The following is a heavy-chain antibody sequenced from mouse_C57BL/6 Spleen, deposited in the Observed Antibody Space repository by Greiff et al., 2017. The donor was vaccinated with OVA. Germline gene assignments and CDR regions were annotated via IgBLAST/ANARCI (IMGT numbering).Heavy chain of an antibody. J-gene: IGHJ3*01. Sequence: QVHVKQSGAELARPGASVKLSCKASGYTFTSYGISWVKQRTGQGLEWIGEIYPRSGNTYYNEKFKGKATLTADKSSSTAYMELRSLTSEDSAVYFCARLGVDLFAYWGQGTLVTVSA. CDR2: IYPRSGNT. CDR1: GYTFTSYG. CDR3: ARLGVDLFAY. D-gene: IGHD1-1*02. V-gene: IGHV1-81*01.